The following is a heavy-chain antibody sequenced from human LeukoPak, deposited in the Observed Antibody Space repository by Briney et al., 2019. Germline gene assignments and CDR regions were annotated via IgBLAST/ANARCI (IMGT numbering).Heavy chain of an antibody. D-gene: IGHD6-13*01. CDR1: GYSFSGHY. V-gene: IGHV1-2*02. Sequence: ASVEVSCKASGYSFSGHYMHWVRQAPGQGLESMGWINPNSGATYYAQKFQDRVTMARDTSISTAYMEVSRLRSDDTAVYYCAREGSSNSFDYWGQGTLVTVSS. CDR2: INPNSGAT. CDR3: AREGSSNSFDY. J-gene: IGHJ4*02.